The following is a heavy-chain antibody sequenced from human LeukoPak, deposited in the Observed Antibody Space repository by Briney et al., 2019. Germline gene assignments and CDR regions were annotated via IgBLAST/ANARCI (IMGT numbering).Heavy chain of an antibody. CDR2: ISYDGRNK. CDR1: RFTFSSYG. CDR3: AKGDSSSWQLDY. J-gene: IGHJ4*02. Sequence: GGSLRLSCAASRFTFSSYGMHWVRQAPGKGLEWVAVISYDGRNKNYADSVKGRFTIYRDNSKNTLYLQMNSLRVEDTAVYYCAKGDSSSWQLDYWGQGTLVTVSS. D-gene: IGHD6-13*01. V-gene: IGHV3-30*18.